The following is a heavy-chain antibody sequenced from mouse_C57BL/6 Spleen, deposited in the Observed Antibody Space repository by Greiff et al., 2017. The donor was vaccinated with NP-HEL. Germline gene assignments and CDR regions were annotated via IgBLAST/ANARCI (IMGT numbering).Heavy chain of an antibody. J-gene: IGHJ4*01. CDR1: GYSITSGYY. D-gene: IGHD2-4*01. CDR2: ISYDGSN. Sequence: EVKLMESGPGLVKPSQSLSLTCSVTGYSITSGYYWNWIRQFPGNKLEWMGYISYDGSNNYNPSLKNRISITRDTSKNQFFLKLNSVTTEDTATYYCAREGGDYDGYYYAMDYWGQGTSVTVSS. V-gene: IGHV3-6*01. CDR3: AREGGDYDGYYYAMDY.